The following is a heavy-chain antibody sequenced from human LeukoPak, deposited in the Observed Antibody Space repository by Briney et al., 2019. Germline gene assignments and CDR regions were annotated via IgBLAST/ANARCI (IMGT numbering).Heavy chain of an antibody. CDR2: VDPEDGET. CDR1: GYTFTDYY. Sequence: ASVKISCKVSGYTFTDYYMHWVQQAPGKGLEWMGLVDPEDGETIYAEKFQGRVTITADESTSTAYMELSSLRSEDTAVYYCARLHYDFWSGYSRYYYMDVWGEGTTVTVSS. CDR3: ARLHYDFWSGYSRYYYMDV. V-gene: IGHV1-69-2*01. J-gene: IGHJ6*03. D-gene: IGHD3-3*01.